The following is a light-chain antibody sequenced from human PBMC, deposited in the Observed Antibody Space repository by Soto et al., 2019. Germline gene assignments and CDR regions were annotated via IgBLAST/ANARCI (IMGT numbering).Light chain of an antibody. Sequence: QSALTQPPSASGSPGQSVTISCTGTSSDVGAYKYVSWYQQYPGNAPKLMIYEVSKRPSGVPDLFSGSKSGNTASLTVSGLQAEDEADYYCTSYVGSNIWVFGGGTKLTVL. V-gene: IGLV2-8*01. CDR3: TSYVGSNIWV. CDR2: EVS. CDR1: SSDVGAYKY. J-gene: IGLJ3*02.